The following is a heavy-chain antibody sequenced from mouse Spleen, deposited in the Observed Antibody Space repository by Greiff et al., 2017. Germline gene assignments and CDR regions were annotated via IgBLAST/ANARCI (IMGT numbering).Heavy chain of an antibody. CDR1: GFSLTSYG. D-gene: IGHD1-1*01. J-gene: IGHJ4*01. CDR3: AKRGDYYGSSYGPYYAMDY. CDR2: IWRGGST. V-gene: IGHV2-5-1*01. Sequence: VKVVESGPSLVQPSQSLSITCTVSGFSLTSYGVHWVRQSPGKGLEWLGVIWRGGSTDYNAAFMSRLSITKDNSKSQVFFKMNSLQADDTAIYYCAKRGDYYGSSYGPYYAMDYWGQGTSVTVSS.